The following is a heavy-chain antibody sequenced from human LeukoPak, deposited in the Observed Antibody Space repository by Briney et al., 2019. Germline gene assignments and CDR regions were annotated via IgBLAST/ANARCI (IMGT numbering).Heavy chain of an antibody. CDR3: ARGLSAQSGYSYGYPYYFDY. D-gene: IGHD5-18*01. J-gene: IGHJ4*02. CDR1: GFTFSSYS. V-gene: IGHV3-21*01. Sequence: GGSLRLSCAASGFTFSSYSMNWVRQAPGKGLEWVSSISSSSSYIYYADSVKGRFTISRDNAENSLYLQMNSLRAEDTAVYYCARGLSAQSGYSYGYPYYFDYWGEGTLVTVSS. CDR2: ISSSSSYI.